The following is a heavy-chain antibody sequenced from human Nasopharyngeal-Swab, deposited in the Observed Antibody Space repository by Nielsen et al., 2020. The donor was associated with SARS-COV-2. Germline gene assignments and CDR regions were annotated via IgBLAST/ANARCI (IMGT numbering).Heavy chain of an antibody. CDR2: IWYDGSNK. CDR3: VKGIDYDFWSGYHDY. J-gene: IGHJ4*02. Sequence: GESLKISCAASGFTFSNYGMHWVRQAPGKGLEWVAVIWYDGSNKYYADSVKGRFTISRDNSKNTLYLQMNSLRAEDTAVYYCVKGIDYDFWSGYHDYWGQGTLATVSS. V-gene: IGHV3-33*06. CDR1: GFTFSNYG. D-gene: IGHD3-3*01.